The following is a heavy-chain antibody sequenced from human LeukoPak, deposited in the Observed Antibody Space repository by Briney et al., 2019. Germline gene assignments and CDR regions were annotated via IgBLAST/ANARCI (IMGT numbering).Heavy chain of an antibody. CDR2: INHSGST. CDR1: GGSFSGYY. V-gene: IGHV4-34*01. J-gene: IGHJ3*02. Sequence: SETLSLTCAVYGGSFSGYYWSWIRQPPGKGLEWIGEINHSGSTNYNPSLKSRVTISVDTSKNQFSLKLSSVTAADTAVYYCAGFEYSYGYYAFDIWAKGTMFTVSS. CDR3: AGFEYSYGYYAFDI. D-gene: IGHD5-18*01.